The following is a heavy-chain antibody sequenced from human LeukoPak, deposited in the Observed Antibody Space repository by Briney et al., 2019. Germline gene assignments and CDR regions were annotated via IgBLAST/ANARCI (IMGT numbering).Heavy chain of an antibody. V-gene: IGHV4-61*02. D-gene: IGHD6-13*01. CDR1: GGSISSGSYY. CDR3: AREPGIAAADDAFDI. CDR2: IYTSGST. Sequence: PSQTLSLTCTVSGGSISSGSYYWSWIRQPAGKGLEWIGRIYTSGSTNYNPSLKSRVTISVDTSKNQFSLKLSSVTAADTVVYYCAREPGIAAADDAFDIWGQGTMVTVSS. J-gene: IGHJ3*02.